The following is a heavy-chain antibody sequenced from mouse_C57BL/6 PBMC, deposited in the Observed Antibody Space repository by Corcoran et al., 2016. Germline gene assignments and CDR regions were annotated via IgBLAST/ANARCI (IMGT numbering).Heavy chain of an antibody. V-gene: IGHV1-26*01. CDR3: ARGGFYLGPFAY. Sequence: EVQLQQYGPEHVKPGASVKISCKASGYTFTDYYMNWVKQSHGKSLEWIGDINPNNGVTSYNQKFKGKATLTVDKSSSTAYMELSSLTSEDSAVYYCARGGFYLGPFAYWGQGTLVTVSA. CDR1: GYTFTDYY. D-gene: IGHD3-1*01. J-gene: IGHJ3*01. CDR2: INPNNGVT.